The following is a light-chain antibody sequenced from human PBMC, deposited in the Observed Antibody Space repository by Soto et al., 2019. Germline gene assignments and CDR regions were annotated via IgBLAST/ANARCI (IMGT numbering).Light chain of an antibody. CDR1: QSVSSSY. CDR3: QRYGSSPLYT. V-gene: IGKV3-20*01. CDR2: GAS. Sequence: EIVLTQSPGILSLSPGERATLSCRASQSVSSSYLGWYQQKPGQAPRLLIYGASSRATGIPDRFSGSGSGTDFTLTISRLEPEDFAVYYCQRYGSSPLYTFGQGTKLEIK. J-gene: IGKJ2*01.